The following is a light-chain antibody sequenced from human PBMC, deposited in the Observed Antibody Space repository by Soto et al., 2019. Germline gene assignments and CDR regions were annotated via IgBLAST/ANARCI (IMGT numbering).Light chain of an antibody. CDR2: TAS. J-gene: IGKJ5*01. CDR1: QTISRF. CDR3: QQSFDAPIT. V-gene: IGKV1-39*01. Sequence: DIQVTQFPPSLSASVGDRVTITCRASQTISRFVNWYQQKPGKAPKVLISTASTLQSGVPSRFSGSGSGTDFTLTISSLQPEDFATYYCQQSFDAPITFGQGTRLEFK.